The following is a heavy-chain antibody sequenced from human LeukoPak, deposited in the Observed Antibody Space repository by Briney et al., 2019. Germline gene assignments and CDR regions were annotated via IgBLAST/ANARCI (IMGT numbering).Heavy chain of an antibody. CDR2: ISYDGSNK. CDR1: GFTFSSYA. CDR3: AFAAAAYY. D-gene: IGHD6-13*01. J-gene: IGHJ4*02. V-gene: IGHV3-30-3*01. Sequence: PGGSLRLSCAASGFTFSSYAMHWVRQAPGKGLEWVAVISYDGSNKYYADSVKGRFTISRDNSKNTLYLQMNSLRAEDTAVYYCAFAAAAYYWGQGTLVTVSS.